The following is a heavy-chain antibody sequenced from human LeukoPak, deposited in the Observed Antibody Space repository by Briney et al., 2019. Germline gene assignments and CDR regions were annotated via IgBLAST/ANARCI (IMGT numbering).Heavy chain of an antibody. CDR3: ATANILLDNWFDP. Sequence: ASVKVSCKVSGYTLTELSMHWVRQAPGKGLEWMGGFDPEDGETIYAQKFQGRVTMTEDTSTDTAYMELSSLRSEDTAVYYYATANILLDNWFDPWGQGTLVTVSS. J-gene: IGHJ5*02. CDR2: FDPEDGET. V-gene: IGHV1-24*01. CDR1: GYTLTELS. D-gene: IGHD3-10*01.